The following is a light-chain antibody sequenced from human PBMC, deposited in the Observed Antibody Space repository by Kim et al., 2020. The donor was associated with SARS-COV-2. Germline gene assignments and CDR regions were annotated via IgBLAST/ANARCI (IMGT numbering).Light chain of an antibody. CDR1: SSNIGSNF. CDR3: AAWDDSLSGGV. CDR2: QNN. Sequence: GQRVTMSCSGSSSNIGSNFVYWYQQFPGTAPKLLIYQNNQRPSGVPDRFSGSKSGTSASLAISGLRSEDEAHYYCAAWDDSLSGGVFGGGTKLTVL. J-gene: IGLJ3*02. V-gene: IGLV1-47*01.